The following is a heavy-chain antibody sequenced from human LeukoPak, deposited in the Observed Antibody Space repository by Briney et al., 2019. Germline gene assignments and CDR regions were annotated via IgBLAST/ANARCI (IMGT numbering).Heavy chain of an antibody. CDR2: IIPIFGTA. CDR1: GRTFSSYA. V-gene: IGHV1-69*01. J-gene: IGHJ4*02. CDR3: ARDHSGSEGYFDY. Sequence: SVKVSCKASGRTFSSYAISWVRQPPGQGLEWMGGIIPIFGTANYAQKSQGRVTITADESTSTAYMELSSLRSEDTAVYYCARDHSGSEGYFDYWGQGTLVTVSS. D-gene: IGHD1-26*01.